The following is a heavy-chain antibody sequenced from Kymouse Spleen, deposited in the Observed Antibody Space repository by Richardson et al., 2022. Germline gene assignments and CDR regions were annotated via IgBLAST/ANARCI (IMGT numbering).Heavy chain of an antibody. CDR1: GGSISSSSYY. CDR3: ARDEGAVAFFDY. V-gene: IGHV4-39*01. CDR2: IYYSGST. D-gene: IGHD6-19*01. J-gene: IGHJ4*02. Sequence: QLQLQESGPGLVKPSETLSLTCTVSGGSISSSSYYWGWIRQPPGKGLEWIGSIYYSGSTYYNPSLKSRVTISVDTSKNQFSLKLSSVTAADTAVYYCARDEGAVAFFDYWGQGTLVTVSS.